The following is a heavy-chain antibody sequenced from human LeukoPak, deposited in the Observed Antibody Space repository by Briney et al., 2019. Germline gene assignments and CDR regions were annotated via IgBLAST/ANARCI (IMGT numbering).Heavy chain of an antibody. V-gene: IGHV4-61*01. CDR3: ARLTRRSGNXFEN. J-gene: IGHJ4*02. D-gene: IGHD1-1*01. CDR1: GDSVRTNNYY. CDR2: IHYSGNT. Sequence: SETLSFTCTVSGDSVRTNNYYWSWIRQPPGEGLEWIGYIHYSGNTNYNTSLKSRVTISVDTSKSQFSLKLSSVTAADTAVYYCARLTRRSGNXFENWGQGTLVTVSS.